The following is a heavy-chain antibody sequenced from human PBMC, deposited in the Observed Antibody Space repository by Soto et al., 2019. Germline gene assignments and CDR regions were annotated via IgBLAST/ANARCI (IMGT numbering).Heavy chain of an antibody. CDR3: ARGRGTSYGHYYYGMDV. J-gene: IGHJ6*02. CDR2: MNPNSGNT. V-gene: IGHV1-8*01. CDR1: GYTFTSYD. D-gene: IGHD2-2*01. Sequence: QVQLVQSGAEVKKPGASVKVSCKASGYTFTSYDINWVRQATGQVLEWMGWMNPNSGNTGYAQKFQGRVTMTRNTSISTAYMELSSLRSEDTAVYYCARGRGTSYGHYYYGMDVWGQGTTVTVSS.